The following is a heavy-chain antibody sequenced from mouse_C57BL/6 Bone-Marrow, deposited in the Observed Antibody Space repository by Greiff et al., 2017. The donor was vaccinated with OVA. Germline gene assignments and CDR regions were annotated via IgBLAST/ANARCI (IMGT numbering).Heavy chain of an antibody. CDR1: GYTFTSYW. J-gene: IGHJ1*03. D-gene: IGHD1-1*01. CDR2: IDPSDSYT. CDR3: ASPYYYGSSYGWYFDV. V-gene: IGHV1-50*01. Sequence: VKLQQPGAELVKPGASVKLSCKASGYTFTSYWMQWVKQRPGQGLEWIGEIDPSDSYTNYNQKFNGKGTLTVDTSSSTAYMQLSSLTSEDSAVYYCASPYYYGSSYGWYFDVWGTGTTVTVSS.